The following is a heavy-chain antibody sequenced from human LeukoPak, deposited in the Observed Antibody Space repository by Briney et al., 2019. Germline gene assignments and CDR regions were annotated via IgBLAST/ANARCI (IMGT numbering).Heavy chain of an antibody. CDR1: TFTISDYA. J-gene: IGHJ4*02. Sequence: GRSLRLSCSASTFTISDYAMSWVRQAQGRELEWVSFIRSKTHDGATEYATSVKGRFTISRDDSNSIAYLQMNCLKTEDTAVYYCTRVEWVGDYDLGGGLDYWGQGTLVTVSS. V-gene: IGHV3-49*04. CDR2: IRSKTHDGAT. D-gene: IGHD4-17*01. CDR3: TRVEWVGDYDLGGGLDY.